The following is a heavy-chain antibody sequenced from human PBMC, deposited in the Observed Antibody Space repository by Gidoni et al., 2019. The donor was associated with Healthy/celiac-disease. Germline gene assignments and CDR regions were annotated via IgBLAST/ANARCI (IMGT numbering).Heavy chain of an antibody. D-gene: IGHD3-3*01. CDR3: ARDGGNSYYYYYMDV. V-gene: IGHV1-69*01. CDR2: IIPILDTA. Sequence: AQLVQSGAAVKNPGSSVKVSCTAPGGTFSSSAISWVRQAPGQGLEWMGEIIPILDTANYAQKYQGRVTITADESTSTAYMELSSLRSEDTAVYYCARDGGNSYYYYYMDVWGKGTTVTVSS. J-gene: IGHJ6*03. CDR1: GGTFSSSA.